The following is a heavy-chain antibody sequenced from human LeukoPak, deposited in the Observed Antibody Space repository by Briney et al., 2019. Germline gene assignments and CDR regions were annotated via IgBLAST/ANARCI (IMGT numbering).Heavy chain of an antibody. CDR3: ARASYLRYFGAFDY. CDR1: GGSFSGYY. D-gene: IGHD3-9*01. Sequence: PSETLSLTRAVYGGSFSGYYWSWIRQPPGKGLEWIGEINHSGSTNYNPSLKSRVTISVDTSKNQFSLKLSSVTAADTAVYYCARASYLRYFGAFDYWGQGTLVTVSS. CDR2: INHSGST. V-gene: IGHV4-34*01. J-gene: IGHJ4*02.